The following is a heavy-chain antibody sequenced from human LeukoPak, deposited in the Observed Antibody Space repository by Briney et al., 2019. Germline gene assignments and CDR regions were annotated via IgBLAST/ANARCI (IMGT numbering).Heavy chain of an antibody. D-gene: IGHD6-19*01. Sequence: GGSLRLSCTASGFTFGDYAMSWVRQAPGKGLEWVGFIRSKAYAGTAEYAASVKGRFTISRDDSKSIAYLQMNSLKTEDTAVYYCTRGGLGIAVAVPNYWGQGTLVTVSS. CDR3: TRGGLGIAVAVPNY. V-gene: IGHV3-49*04. CDR2: IRSKAYAGTA. CDR1: GFTFGDYA. J-gene: IGHJ4*02.